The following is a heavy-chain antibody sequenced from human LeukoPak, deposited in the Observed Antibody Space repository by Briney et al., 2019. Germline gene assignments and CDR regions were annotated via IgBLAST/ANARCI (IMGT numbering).Heavy chain of an antibody. J-gene: IGHJ6*03. V-gene: IGHV4-4*07. CDR2: IYPSGNT. Sequence: SETLSLTCSISGGSFTTHFWSWARQPAGKGLEWIGRIYPSGNTNYNPSLKSRLNLSVDTSKTQFSLRLSLVTAADTAVYYCAREDSGSYYNYYYFYMDVWGKGTTVTIPS. D-gene: IGHD3-10*01. CDR1: GGSFTTHF. CDR3: AREDSGSYYNYYYFYMDV.